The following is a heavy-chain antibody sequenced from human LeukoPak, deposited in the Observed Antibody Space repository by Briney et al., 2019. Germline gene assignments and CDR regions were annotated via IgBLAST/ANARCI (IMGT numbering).Heavy chain of an antibody. J-gene: IGHJ4*02. CDR1: GFTFSSYG. V-gene: IGHV3-30*03. CDR2: ISYDGSNK. D-gene: IGHD4-17*01. CDR3: ARSATVTTCFDY. Sequence: GGSLRLSCAASGFTFSSYGMHWVRQAPGKGLEWVAVISYDGSNKYYADSVKGRFTISRDNSKNTLYLQMNSLRAEDTAVYYCARSATVTTCFDYWGQGTLVTVSS.